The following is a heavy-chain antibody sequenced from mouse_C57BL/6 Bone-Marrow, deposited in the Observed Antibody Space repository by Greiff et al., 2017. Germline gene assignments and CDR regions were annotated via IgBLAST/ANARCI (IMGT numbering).Heavy chain of an antibody. Sequence: QVQLQQSGAELVKPGASVTLSCKASGYTFTEYTIHWVKQRSGQGLEWIGWFYPGSGSIKDTEKFKDKATLTADNSSSTVYMEISRLTSEDSAVYFCARHEEGIYYGNYDWFAYWGQGTLVTVSA. CDR1: GYTFTEYT. J-gene: IGHJ3*01. D-gene: IGHD2-1*01. CDR3: ARHEEGIYYGNYDWFAY. V-gene: IGHV1-62-2*01. CDR2: FYPGSGSI.